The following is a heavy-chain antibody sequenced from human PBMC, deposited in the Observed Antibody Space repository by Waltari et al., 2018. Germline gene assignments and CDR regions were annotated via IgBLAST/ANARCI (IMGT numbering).Heavy chain of an antibody. J-gene: IGHJ3*02. Sequence: GGIIPIFGTANYAQKFQGRVTITADESTSTAYMELSSLRSEDTAVYYCARGIWYYYDSSGPNDAFDIWGQGTMVTVSS. V-gene: IGHV1-69*01. CDR3: ARGIWYYYDSSGPNDAFDI. CDR2: IIPIFGTA. D-gene: IGHD3-22*01.